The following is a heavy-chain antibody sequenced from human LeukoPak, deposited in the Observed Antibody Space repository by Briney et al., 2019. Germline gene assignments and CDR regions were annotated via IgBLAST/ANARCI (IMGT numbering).Heavy chain of an antibody. Sequence: GGSLRLSCAASGFTVSSNYMSWIRQGPGKGLEWVALIYNDGGTHYTDSVKGRFTISRDTSRNTLFLQMNSLRVEDSAMYYCVKRLTLGDLSIKGAFALWGQGTMVTVAS. D-gene: IGHD3-16*02. J-gene: IGHJ3*01. CDR2: IYNDGGT. V-gene: IGHV3-53*01. CDR1: GFTVSSNY. CDR3: VKRLTLGDLSIKGAFAL.